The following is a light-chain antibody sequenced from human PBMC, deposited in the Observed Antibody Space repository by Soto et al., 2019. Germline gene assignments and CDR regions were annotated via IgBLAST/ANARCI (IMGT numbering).Light chain of an antibody. J-gene: IGLJ2*01. CDR1: SSNIGSNT. CDR3: CSYAGNRIFV. V-gene: IGLV1-44*01. CDR2: SNN. Sequence: QSVLTQPPSASGTPGQRVTISCSGSSSNIGSNTVNWYQQLPGTAPKLLIYSNNQRPSGVPDRFSGSKSGTSASLAISGLQSEDEADYHCCSYAGNRIFVFGGGTKLTVL.